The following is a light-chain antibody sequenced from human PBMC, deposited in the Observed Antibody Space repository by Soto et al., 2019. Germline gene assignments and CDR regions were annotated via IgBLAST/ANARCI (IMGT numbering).Light chain of an antibody. CDR2: DAS. CDR1: QGIGSA. Sequence: AIQLTQSTSSLSASVGDRVSIPCRASQGIGSALAWYQLKPGAAPALLIYDASTLESGVPSRFSGSRSGADFTLTISSLQPEDFATYYCQNFRSSAISFGGGTKVDIK. V-gene: IGKV1-13*02. J-gene: IGKJ4*01. CDR3: QNFRSSAIS.